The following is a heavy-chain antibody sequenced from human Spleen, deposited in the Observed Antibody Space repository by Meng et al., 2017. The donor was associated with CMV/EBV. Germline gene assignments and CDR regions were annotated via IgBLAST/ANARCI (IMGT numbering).Heavy chain of an antibody. CDR2: TQNRASSFTT. V-gene: IGHV3-72*01. CDR3: AAYLTGVVF. Sequence: SAASGTALRCHVMDWVRQIPGKGRGWVGRTQNRASSFTTYYAASARGRVTISRDDSRNSLYLQMSSLKTEDTAVYLCAAYLTGVVFWGRGTLVTVSS. D-gene: IGHD2-15*01. J-gene: IGHJ2*01. CDR1: GTALRCHV.